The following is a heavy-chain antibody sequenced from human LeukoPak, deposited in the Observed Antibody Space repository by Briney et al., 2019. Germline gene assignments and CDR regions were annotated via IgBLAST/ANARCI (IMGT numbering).Heavy chain of an antibody. Sequence: PSETLSLTCTVSEGSIGLYHWTWIRQPPGKGLEWIGYVYYNGSTKYNLSLKSRVTISIDTPKNQFSLKLSSLTAADSAVYYCARDRAAGSDWLDPWGQGTLVTVSS. CDR2: VYYNGST. CDR1: EGSIGLYH. J-gene: IGHJ5*02. V-gene: IGHV4-59*01. CDR3: ARDRAAGSDWLDP. D-gene: IGHD3-10*01.